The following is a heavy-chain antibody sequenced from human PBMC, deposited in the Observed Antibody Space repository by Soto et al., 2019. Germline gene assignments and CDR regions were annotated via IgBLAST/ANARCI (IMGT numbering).Heavy chain of an antibody. CDR3: VRGDNWNDEATDY. Sequence: QVQLVESGGGVVQPGRSLRLSCAASGFMFSNHGMNWVRQAPGKGLEWVAVIWSDGNNRDYADSVKGRFTISRDNSKNTVYLQMNRLSAEDTAVYYCVRGDNWNDEATDYWGQGTLVTVSS. CDR1: GFMFSNHG. D-gene: IGHD1-1*01. CDR2: IWSDGNNR. J-gene: IGHJ4*02. V-gene: IGHV3-33*01.